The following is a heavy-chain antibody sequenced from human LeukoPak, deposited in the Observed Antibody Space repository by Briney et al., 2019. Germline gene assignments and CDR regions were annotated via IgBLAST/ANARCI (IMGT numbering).Heavy chain of an antibody. Sequence: GGSLRLSCAASGFTVSSNYMSWVRQAPGKGLEWVSVIYSGGHTNYADSVKGRFTISRDNSKNTLYLQMNSLRAEDTAVYYCARDLSGSYRVVDYWGQGTLVTVSS. CDR2: IYSGGHT. CDR1: GFTVSSNY. CDR3: ARDLSGSYRVVDY. J-gene: IGHJ4*02. D-gene: IGHD1-26*01. V-gene: IGHV3-66*01.